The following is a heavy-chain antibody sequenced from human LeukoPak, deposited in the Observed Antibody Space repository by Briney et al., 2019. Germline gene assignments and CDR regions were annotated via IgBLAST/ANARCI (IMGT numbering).Heavy chain of an antibody. D-gene: IGHD6-13*01. CDR1: GFTFSSYS. J-gene: IGHJ4*02. CDR2: ISSSSSYI. CDR3: ARGGIAAAGTSY. Sequence: PGGSLRLSCAASGFTFSSYSMNWVRQAPGKGLDWVSSISSSSSYIYYAGSVKDRFTISRDNAKNSLYLQMNSLRAEDTAVYYCARGGIAAAGTSYWGQGTLVTVSS. V-gene: IGHV3-21*01.